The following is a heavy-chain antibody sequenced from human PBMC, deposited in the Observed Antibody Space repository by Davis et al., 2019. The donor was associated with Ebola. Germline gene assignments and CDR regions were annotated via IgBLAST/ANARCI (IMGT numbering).Heavy chain of an antibody. J-gene: IGHJ4*02. V-gene: IGHV3-30-3*01. D-gene: IGHD3-22*01. Sequence: GESLKISCAASGFTFSSYAMHWVRQAPGKGLEWVAVISYDGSNKYYADSVKGRFTISRDNSKNTLYLQMNSLRAEDTAVYYCARGSAMIDGGQGTLVTVSS. CDR3: ARGSAMID. CDR2: ISYDGSNK. CDR1: GFTFSSYA.